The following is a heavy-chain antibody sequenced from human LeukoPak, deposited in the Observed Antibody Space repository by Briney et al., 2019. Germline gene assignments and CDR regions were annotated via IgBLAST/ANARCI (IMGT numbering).Heavy chain of an antibody. V-gene: IGHV4-59*01. CDR1: GGSISSYY. Sequence: SETLSLTCTVSGGSISSYYWSWIRQPPGKGLEWIGYIYYSRSTNYNPSLKSRVTISVDTSKNQFSLKLSSVTAADTAVYYCARGQAIDYDFWSGYYLYYGMDVWGQGTTVTVSS. CDR3: ARGQAIDYDFWSGYYLYYGMDV. J-gene: IGHJ6*02. CDR2: IYYSRST. D-gene: IGHD3-3*01.